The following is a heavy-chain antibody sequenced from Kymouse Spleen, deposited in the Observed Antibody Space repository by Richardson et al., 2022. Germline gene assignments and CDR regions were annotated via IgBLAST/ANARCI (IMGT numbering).Heavy chain of an antibody. J-gene: IGHJ6*02. CDR1: GFTFSSYS. CDR2: ISSSSSYI. D-gene: IGHD3-10*01. Sequence: EVQLVESGGGLVKPGGSLRLSCAASGFTFSSYSMNWVRQAPGKGLEWVSSISSSSSYIYYADSVKGRFTISRDNAKNSLYLQMNSLRAEDTAVYYCARDPVTMVRGVIRDYYYGMDVWGQGTTVTVSS. CDR3: ARDPVTMVRGVIRDYYYGMDV. V-gene: IGHV3-21*03.